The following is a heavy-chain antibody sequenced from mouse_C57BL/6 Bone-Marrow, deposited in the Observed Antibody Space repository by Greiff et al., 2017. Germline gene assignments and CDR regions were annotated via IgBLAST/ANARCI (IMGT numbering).Heavy chain of an antibody. CDR1: GYTFTSYG. J-gene: IGHJ3*01. CDR2: IYPRSGNT. Sequence: VQLQQSGAELARPGASVKLSCKASGYTFTSYGISWVKQRTGQGLEWIGEIYPRSGNTYYNEKLKGKATLTADKSSSTAYMELRSLTSEDSAVYFCARWGTTDFAYWGQGTLVTVSA. V-gene: IGHV1-81*01. CDR3: ARWGTTDFAY. D-gene: IGHD1-1*01.